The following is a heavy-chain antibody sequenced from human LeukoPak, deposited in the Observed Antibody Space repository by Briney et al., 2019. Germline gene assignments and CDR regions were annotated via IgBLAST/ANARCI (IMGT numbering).Heavy chain of an antibody. V-gene: IGHV3-21*01. CDR1: GFTFSSYD. CDR3: AKGSKKAGIAVAGHDFDY. Sequence: GGSLRLSCAASGFTFSSYDMNWVRQAPGKGLEWVSSISSSGSYIYYANSVKGRFTISRDNAKNSLYLQMNSLRAEDTAVYYCAKGSKKAGIAVAGHDFDYWGQGTLVTVSS. D-gene: IGHD6-19*01. J-gene: IGHJ4*02. CDR2: ISSSGSYI.